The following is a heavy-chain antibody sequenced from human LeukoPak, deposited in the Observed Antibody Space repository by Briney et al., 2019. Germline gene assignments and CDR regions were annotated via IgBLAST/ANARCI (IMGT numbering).Heavy chain of an antibody. V-gene: IGHV3-11*01. Sequence: GGSLRLSCAASGFTFSDYYMSWIRQAPGKGLEWVSYISSSGSTIYYADSVKGRFTISRDNAKNSLYLQMNHLRAEDTGVYYCAGMYYDFLNWFDPWGQGTLVTVSS. CDR2: ISSSGSTI. CDR1: GFTFSDYY. J-gene: IGHJ5*02. CDR3: AGMYYDFLNWFDP. D-gene: IGHD3-3*01.